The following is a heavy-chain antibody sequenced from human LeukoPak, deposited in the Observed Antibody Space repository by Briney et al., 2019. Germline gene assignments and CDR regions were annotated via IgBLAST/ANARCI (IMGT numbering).Heavy chain of an antibody. CDR1: GGSFSDYY. CDR2: INHSGSA. J-gene: IGHJ3*02. Sequence: SETLSLTCAVYGGSFSDYYWSWIRQPPGKGLEWIGEINHSGSANYNPSLKSRVTISVDTSKNQFSLKLISVTAADTAVYYCARETVVPVAPDALDIWGQGTMVTVSS. CDR3: ARETVVPVAPDALDI. V-gene: IGHV4-34*01. D-gene: IGHD2-2*01.